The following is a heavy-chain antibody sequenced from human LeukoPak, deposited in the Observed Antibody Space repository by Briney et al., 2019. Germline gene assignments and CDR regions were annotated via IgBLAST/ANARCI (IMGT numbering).Heavy chain of an antibody. CDR3: ARHFTVLFAAFDI. CDR2: IYYSGST. CDR1: GGSISSSSYY. Sequence: SETLSLTCTVSGGSISSSSYYWGWIRQPPGKGLEWIGSIYYSGSTYYNPSLKSRVTISVDTSKNQFSRKMSSVTAADTAVYYCARHFTVLFAAFDIWGRGTMVTVSS. J-gene: IGHJ3*02. V-gene: IGHV4-39*01. D-gene: IGHD3-10*01.